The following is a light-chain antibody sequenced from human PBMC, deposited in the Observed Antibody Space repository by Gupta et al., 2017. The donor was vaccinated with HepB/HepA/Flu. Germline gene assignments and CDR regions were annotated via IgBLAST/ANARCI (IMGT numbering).Light chain of an antibody. CDR2: EVI. V-gene: IGLV2-23*02. Sequence: HSALTQPASVSGSPGQSITISCTGTSRNVGNYNLVSWYQQHPGKAPKLIISEVIQRPAGISDRFSGSKSGNTDSLTISDLQAEDEADYYCSAYAGSPWMVFGGGTKLTVL. CDR1: SRNVGNYNL. CDR3: SAYAGSPWMV. J-gene: IGLJ2*01.